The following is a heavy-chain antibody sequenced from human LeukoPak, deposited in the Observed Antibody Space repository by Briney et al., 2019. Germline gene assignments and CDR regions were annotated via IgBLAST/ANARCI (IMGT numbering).Heavy chain of an antibody. CDR3: AKGTNNGRPNSFFPHGMDV. V-gene: IGHV3-21*04. Sequence: GGSLRLSCAASGFTFSNYNMNWVRQAPGKGLEWVSTISSSRSSYIYYADSVKGRFTISRDNSKNTLYLQINSLRAEDTALYYCAKGTNNGRPNSFFPHGMDVWGQGTTVTVSS. D-gene: IGHD2-8*01. CDR2: ISSSRSSYI. CDR1: GFTFSNYN. J-gene: IGHJ6*02.